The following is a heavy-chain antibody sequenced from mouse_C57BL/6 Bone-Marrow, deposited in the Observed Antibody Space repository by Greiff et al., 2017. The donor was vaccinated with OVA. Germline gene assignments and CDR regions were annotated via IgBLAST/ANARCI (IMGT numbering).Heavy chain of an antibody. Sequence: EVQLAESGGGLVKPGGSLKLSCAASGFTFSDYGMHWVRQAPEKGLEWVAYISSGSSTIYYADTVKGRFTISRDNAKNTLFLQMTRLRSEDTAMYYCASSYGDAMDYWGQGTSVTVSS. CDR1: GFTFSDYG. D-gene: IGHD1-1*01. CDR3: ASSYGDAMDY. CDR2: ISSGSSTI. V-gene: IGHV5-17*01. J-gene: IGHJ4*01.